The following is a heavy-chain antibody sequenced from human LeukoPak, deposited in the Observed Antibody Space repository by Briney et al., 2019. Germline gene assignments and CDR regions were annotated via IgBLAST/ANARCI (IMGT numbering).Heavy chain of an antibody. CDR2: IYYSGST. V-gene: IGHV4-59*01. CDR3: ARHYHFGRVIDY. Sequence: PSETLSLTCTVSGGSLSSYYWSWVRQPPGKGLEGIGYIYYSGSTNYNPSLTSRVTISVDTSKNQFSLNLSSVTAADTAVYYCARHYHFGRVIDYWAQGTLVTVSS. J-gene: IGHJ4*02. CDR1: GGSLSSYY. D-gene: IGHD3-16*01.